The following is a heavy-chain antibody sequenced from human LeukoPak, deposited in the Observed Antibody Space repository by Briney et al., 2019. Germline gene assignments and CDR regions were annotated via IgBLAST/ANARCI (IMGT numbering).Heavy chain of an antibody. V-gene: IGHV4-59*08. CDR3: ARRGSSGWYY. D-gene: IGHD6-19*01. CDR2: IYYSGST. J-gene: IGHJ4*02. CDR1: GGSISSYY. Sequence: SETLSLTCTVSGGSISSYYWSWIRQPPGKGLEWIGYIYYSGSTNYNPSLKSRVTISVDTSKNRFSLKLSSVTAADTAVYYCARRGSSGWYYWGQGTLVTVSS.